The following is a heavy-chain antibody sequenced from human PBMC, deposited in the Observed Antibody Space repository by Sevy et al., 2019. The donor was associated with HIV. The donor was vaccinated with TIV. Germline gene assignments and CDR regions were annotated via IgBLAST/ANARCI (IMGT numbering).Heavy chain of an antibody. J-gene: IGHJ6*02. CDR2: IWYDGDRR. Sequence: GGSLRLSCAASGFSFISYGMHWVRQAPGKGLEWVAVIWYDGDRRYYADSVKGRFTISRDNFKNTLYLQMNSLTTEDTAVYYCARPRANYVDHYFFYAMDVWGQGTTVTVSS. V-gene: IGHV3-33*01. CDR3: ARPRANYVDHYFFYAMDV. D-gene: IGHD4-17*01. CDR1: GFSFISYG.